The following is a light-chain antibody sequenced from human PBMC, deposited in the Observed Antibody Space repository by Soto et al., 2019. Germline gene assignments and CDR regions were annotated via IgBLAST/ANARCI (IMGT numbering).Light chain of an antibody. V-gene: IGKV1-39*01. CDR2: AAS. CDR1: QSIRNY. Sequence: DIQMTQSPSSLSASVGDRVTITCRASQSIRNYLNWYQQTPGKAPKLLIYAASSLQGGVPSRFSGSGSGTDFTLTISSLKPEDFATYYCQQSYSTLWTFGQGTKVEIK. CDR3: QQSYSTLWT. J-gene: IGKJ1*01.